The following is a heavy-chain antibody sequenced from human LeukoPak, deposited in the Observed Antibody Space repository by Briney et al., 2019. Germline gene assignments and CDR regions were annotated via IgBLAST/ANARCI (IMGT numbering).Heavy chain of an antibody. J-gene: IGHJ6*02. CDR2: ISAGNGNT. CDR1: GYTFTKYG. V-gene: IGHV1-18*01. CDR3: ARDGGRSSSGWYFSYYYYGMDV. D-gene: IGHD6-19*01. Sequence: ASVKVSCKASGYTFTKYGIIWARLAPGQGLEWMGWISAGNGNTNYAQKLQGRVTMTTDTSTSTAYMELSSLRSEDTAVYYCARDGGRSSSGWYFSYYYYGMDVWGQGTTVTVSS.